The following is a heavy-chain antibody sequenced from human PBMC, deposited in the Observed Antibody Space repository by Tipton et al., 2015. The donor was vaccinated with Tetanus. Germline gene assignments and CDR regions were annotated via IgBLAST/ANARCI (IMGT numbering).Heavy chain of an antibody. CDR2: IYYSGST. CDR1: GGSMRSYY. CDR3: ARGYNGYDILTAYPHYFDS. Sequence: TLSLTCTVSGGSMRSYYWSWIRQPPGKGLEWIGYIYYSGSTNYNSSLKSRVTISVDTSKNQLSLKLSSVTAADTAVYYCARGYNGYDILTAYPHYFDSWGQGTLVTVSS. J-gene: IGHJ4*02. V-gene: IGHV4-59*01. D-gene: IGHD3-9*01.